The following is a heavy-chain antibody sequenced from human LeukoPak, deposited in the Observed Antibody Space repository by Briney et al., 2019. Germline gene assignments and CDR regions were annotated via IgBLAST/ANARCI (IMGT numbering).Heavy chain of an antibody. CDR3: QRVKSGMVIGVVDY. V-gene: IGHV4-59*08. Sequence: SETLSLTCTVSGGSITSYYLSWIRQPPGRGLEWIGYIYYTGTTKYNPSLRSRVSISLDTSNHFYLKPRSVTAADTAVYYCQRVKSGMVIGVVDYWGQGTLVTVSS. D-gene: IGHD3-3*01. CDR1: GGSITSYY. CDR2: IYYTGTT. J-gene: IGHJ4*02.